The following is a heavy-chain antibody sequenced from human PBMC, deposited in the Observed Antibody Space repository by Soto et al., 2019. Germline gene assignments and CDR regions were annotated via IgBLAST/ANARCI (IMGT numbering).Heavy chain of an antibody. D-gene: IGHD6-13*01. CDR2: IFANGHT. J-gene: IGHJ5*02. V-gene: IGHV4-4*07. CDR1: GGSISEKY. Sequence: SETLSLTCIVSGGSISEKYWNWVRQPPGKGLEWIGLIFANGHTDYNPSLKSRVAMSVDASKNQFSLRLTSMTAADTAVYYCVASLAASGLNWLDPWGRGTLVTV. CDR3: VASLAASGLNWLDP.